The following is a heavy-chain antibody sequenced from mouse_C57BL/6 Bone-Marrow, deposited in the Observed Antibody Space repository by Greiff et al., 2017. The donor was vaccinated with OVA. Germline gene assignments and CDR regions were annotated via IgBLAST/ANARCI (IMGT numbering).Heavy chain of an antibody. D-gene: IGHD1-1*01. CDR1: GYTFTGYE. J-gene: IGHJ3*01. CDR3: TRSYGSSYWFAY. V-gene: IGHV1-15*01. Sequence: QVHVKQSGAELVRPGASVTLSCKASGYTFTGYEMHWVKQTPVHGLEWIGAIDPETGGTAYNQKFKGKALLTADKSSSTAYMELRSLTSEDSAVYYCTRSYGSSYWFAYWGQGTLVTVSA. CDR2: IDPETGGT.